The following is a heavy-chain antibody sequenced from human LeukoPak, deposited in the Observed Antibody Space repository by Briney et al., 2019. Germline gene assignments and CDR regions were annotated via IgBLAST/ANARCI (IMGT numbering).Heavy chain of an antibody. CDR3: TRVYIAADAETFDY. CDR2: IRSKANSYAA. Sequence: GGSLRLSCAASGFTFSASAVHWVRQASGKGLEWVGRIRSKANSYAAEYAASVRGRFTISRDESKNTAYLQMNSLQAEDTAVYYCTRVYIAADAETFDYWGQGILVTVSS. J-gene: IGHJ4*02. D-gene: IGHD6-13*01. V-gene: IGHV3-73*01. CDR1: GFTFSASA.